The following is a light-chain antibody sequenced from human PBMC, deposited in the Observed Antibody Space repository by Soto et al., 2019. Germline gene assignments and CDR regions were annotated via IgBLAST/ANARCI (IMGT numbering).Light chain of an antibody. CDR1: SSDVGAYNF. CDR2: NVY. CDR3: SSYTISRTYV. Sequence: QSVLTQPASVSGSPGQSITISCTGTSSDVGAYNFVSWHQHHPGKAPKRIIYNVYDRPSGISYRFSGSKSGNTASLTISGRQGEDEADYYCSSYTISRTYVFGTGTQLTVL. V-gene: IGLV2-14*01. J-gene: IGLJ1*01.